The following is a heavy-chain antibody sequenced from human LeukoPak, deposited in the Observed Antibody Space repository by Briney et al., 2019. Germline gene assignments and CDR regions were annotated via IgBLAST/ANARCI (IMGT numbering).Heavy chain of an antibody. CDR3: AIGSKGSGWTR. CDR1: GYTFATYS. V-gene: IGHV1-18*01. D-gene: IGHD6-19*01. J-gene: IGHJ4*02. Sequence: GASVKVSCKTSGYTFATYSINWVRQASGQGLEWMGWISGYSGSTNYAQKLQGRVTMTTDTSTTTAYMELRSLKSDDTAVYYCAIGSKGSGWTRWGQGTLVTVSS. CDR2: ISGYSGST.